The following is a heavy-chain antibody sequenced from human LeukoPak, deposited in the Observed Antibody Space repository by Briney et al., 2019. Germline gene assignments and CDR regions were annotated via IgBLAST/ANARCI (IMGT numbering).Heavy chain of an antibody. CDR1: GFTFSSYW. J-gene: IGHJ4*02. D-gene: IGHD2-15*01. CDR3: ARGGAYCSGGSCYWVY. CDR2: IKQDGSEK. Sequence: GGSLRLSCAASGFTFSSYWMSWVRQAPGKGLEWVANIKQDGSEKYHVDSVKGRFTISRDNAKSSLYLQMNSPRAEDTAVYYCARGGAYCSGGSCYWVYWGQGTLVTVSS. V-gene: IGHV3-7*03.